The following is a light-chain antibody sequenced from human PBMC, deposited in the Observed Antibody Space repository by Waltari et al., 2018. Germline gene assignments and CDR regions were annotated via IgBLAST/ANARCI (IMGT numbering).Light chain of an antibody. CDR1: PSILYSSINKNY. V-gene: IGKV4-1*01. J-gene: IGKJ4*01. CDR3: QQYYSTPLT. Sequence: DIVMTQSPDSLAVSLGERATTNCKSSPSILYSSINKNYLAWYQQKPGQPPNLLIYWASTRESGVPDRFSGSGSGTDFTLTISSLQAEDVAVYYCQQYYSTPLTFGGGTKVEIK. CDR2: WAS.